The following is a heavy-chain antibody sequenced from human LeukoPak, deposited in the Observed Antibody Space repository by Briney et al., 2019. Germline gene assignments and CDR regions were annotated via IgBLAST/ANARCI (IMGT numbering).Heavy chain of an antibody. CDR3: ARSSYLWSGAFDY. CDR1: GFTVSSNY. D-gene: IGHD3-10*01. V-gene: IGHV3-66*01. J-gene: IGHJ4*02. Sequence: GGSLRLSCAASGFTVSSNYTSWVRQAPGKGLEWVSVIYSGGSTYYADSVKGRFTISRDNSKNTLYLQMNSLRAEDTVVYYCARSSYLWSGAFDYWGQGTLVTVSS. CDR2: IYSGGST.